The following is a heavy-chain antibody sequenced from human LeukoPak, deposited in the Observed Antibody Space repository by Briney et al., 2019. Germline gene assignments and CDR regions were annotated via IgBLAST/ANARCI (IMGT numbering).Heavy chain of an antibody. CDR1: GGSISSYY. CDR2: IYYSGST. J-gene: IGHJ4*02. CDR3: AGSGGIAAAGTFDY. Sequence: SETLSLTCTVSGGSISSYYWSWIRQPPGKGLEWIGYIYYSGSTNYNPSLKSRVTISVDTSKNQFSLKLSSVTAADTAVYYCAGSGGIAAAGTFDYWGQGTLVTVSS. V-gene: IGHV4-59*01. D-gene: IGHD6-13*01.